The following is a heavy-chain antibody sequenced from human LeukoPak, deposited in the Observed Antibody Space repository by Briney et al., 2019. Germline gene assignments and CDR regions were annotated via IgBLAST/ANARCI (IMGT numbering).Heavy chain of an antibody. CDR1: GFTFSDHY. CDR3: AKRIQLWNFDY. Sequence: GGSLRLSCAASGFTFSDHYMSWIRQTPGKGLEWVSAISGSGDSAYYADSVKGRFTISRDNSKNTLYLQMNSLRAEDTAVYYCAKRIQLWNFDYWGQGTLVTVSS. D-gene: IGHD5-18*01. J-gene: IGHJ4*02. CDR2: ISGSGDSA. V-gene: IGHV3-23*01.